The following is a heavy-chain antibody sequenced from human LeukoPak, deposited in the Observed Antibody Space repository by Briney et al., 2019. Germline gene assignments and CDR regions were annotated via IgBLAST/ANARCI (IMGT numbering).Heavy chain of an antibody. D-gene: IGHD6-13*01. Sequence: SETLSLTCTVSGGSISSYYWSWIRQPPGKGLEWIGYIYYSGSTYYNPSLKSRVTISVDTSKNQFSLKLSSVTAADTAVYYCARDSAGVAAAGTRGIYYYYGMDVWGQGTTVTVSS. J-gene: IGHJ6*02. CDR2: IYYSGST. CDR3: ARDSAGVAAAGTRGIYYYYGMDV. V-gene: IGHV4-59*12. CDR1: GGSISSYY.